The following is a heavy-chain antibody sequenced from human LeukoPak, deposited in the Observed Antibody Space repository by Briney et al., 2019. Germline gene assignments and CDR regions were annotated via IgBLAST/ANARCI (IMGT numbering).Heavy chain of an antibody. D-gene: IGHD5-18*01. J-gene: IGHJ4*02. V-gene: IGHV3-30*02. Sequence: GSLRLSCAASGFTFSSYGIHWVRQAPGRGLEWVAFIRYDGSHKYYADSVKGRFTISRDNSKNSLYLQMNSLRAEDTAVYYCARGYGEYWGQGTLVTVSS. CDR3: ARGYGEY. CDR2: IRYDGSHK. CDR1: GFTFSSYG.